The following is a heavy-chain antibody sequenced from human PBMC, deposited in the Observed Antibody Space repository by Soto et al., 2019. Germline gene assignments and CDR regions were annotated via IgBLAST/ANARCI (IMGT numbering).Heavy chain of an antibody. Sequence: PGGSLRLSCAASGFTISNAWMSWVRQAPGKGLEWVGRIKSKTDGGTTDYAAPVKGRFTISRDDSKSTLYLQMNSLKTEDTAVYYCTTGSSSGPTGYWGQGTLVTVSS. J-gene: IGHJ4*02. V-gene: IGHV3-15*01. CDR2: IKSKTDGGTT. D-gene: IGHD3-22*01. CDR1: GFTISNAW. CDR3: TTGSSSGPTGY.